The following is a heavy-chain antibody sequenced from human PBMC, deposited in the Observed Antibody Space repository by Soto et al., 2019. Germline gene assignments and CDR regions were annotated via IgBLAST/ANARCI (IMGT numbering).Heavy chain of an antibody. CDR3: ATMTIFGVVTPLYGMDV. V-gene: IGHV1-2*02. CDR1: GFSFTGYY. D-gene: IGHD3-3*01. CDR2: INAHSGGT. Sequence: ASVKVSCKASGFSFTGYYIHWLRQAPGQGLEWMGWINAHSGGTEYAQKFQGRVTMTEDTSTDTAYMELSSLRSEDTAVYYCATMTIFGVVTPLYGMDVWGQGTTVTVSS. J-gene: IGHJ6*02.